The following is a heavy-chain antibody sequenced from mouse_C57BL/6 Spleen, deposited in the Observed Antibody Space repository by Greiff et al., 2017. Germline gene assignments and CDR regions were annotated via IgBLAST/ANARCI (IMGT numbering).Heavy chain of an antibody. Sequence: QVQLQQSGAELVRPGTSVKVSCKASGYAFTNSLIEWVKQRPGQGLEWIGVINPGSGGTNYTEKFTGKATLTADKSSSTAYMQLSSLTSEDSAVYFCARRGGSRPWYFDVWGTGTTVTVSS. V-gene: IGHV1-54*01. J-gene: IGHJ1*03. CDR1: GYAFTNSL. CDR3: ARRGGSRPWYFDV. D-gene: IGHD1-1*01. CDR2: INPGSGGT.